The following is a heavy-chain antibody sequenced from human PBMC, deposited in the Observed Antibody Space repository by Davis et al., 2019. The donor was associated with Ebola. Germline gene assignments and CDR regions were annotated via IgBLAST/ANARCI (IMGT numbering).Heavy chain of an antibody. CDR2: INHSGSI. CDR3: ARHSASYYYDSSGYYLLPDAFDI. CDR1: GGSFSGYY. V-gene: IGHV4-34*01. J-gene: IGHJ3*02. D-gene: IGHD3-22*01. Sequence: MPSETLSLTCAVYGGSFSGYYWSWNRQPPGKGLEWIGEINHSGSINYNPSLKSRVTISVDTSKNQFSLKLSSVTAADTAVYYCARHSASYYYDSSGYYLLPDAFDIWGQGTMVTVSS.